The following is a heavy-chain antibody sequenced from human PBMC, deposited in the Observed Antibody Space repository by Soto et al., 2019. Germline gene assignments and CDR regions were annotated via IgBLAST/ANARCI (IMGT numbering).Heavy chain of an antibody. J-gene: IGHJ4*02. D-gene: IGHD3-10*01. CDR2: IISIFGTT. V-gene: IGHV1-69*01. CDR1: GDTSSYYA. CDR3: ARDEGTYYFDY. Sequence: VQLVQSGAEVKKPGSSVKVSCKTSGDTSSYYAISWVRQAPGQGLEWMGGIISIFGTTNYAQKFQGRVKITAGGSKSPGYKGPSRLRSGDTAMYYCARDEGTYYFDYWGQGTLVTVSS.